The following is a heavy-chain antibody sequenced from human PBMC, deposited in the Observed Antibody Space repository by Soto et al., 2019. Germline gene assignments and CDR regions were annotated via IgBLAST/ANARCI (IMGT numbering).Heavy chain of an antibody. CDR2: ISSSSAYI. D-gene: IGHD3-16*01. CDR1: GFTFGSVT. CDR3: ARDGLTFGGD. Sequence: EGHWVEAGGGLVKPGESLPLSCAASGFTFGSVTFNGVRQAPGRGLEWVSSISSSSAYIYYAESVKGRFTISRDNARSTLYLQMNRLRLDDTAVYFCARDGLTFGGDWGQGTLVAVSS. J-gene: IGHJ4*02. V-gene: IGHV3-21*06.